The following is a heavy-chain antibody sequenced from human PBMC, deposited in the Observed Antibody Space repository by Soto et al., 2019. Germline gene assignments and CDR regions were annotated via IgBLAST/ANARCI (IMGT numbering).Heavy chain of an antibody. V-gene: IGHV4-30-4*01. D-gene: IGHD3-3*01. J-gene: IGHJ5*02. CDR3: ARVSRFLEWPPHSNWFDP. Sequence: SETLSLTCTVSGGSISSGDYYWSWIRQPPGKGLEWIGYIYYSGGTYYNPSLKSRVTISVDTSKNQFSLKLSSVTAADTAVYYCARVSRFLEWPPHSNWFDPWGQGTLVTVSS. CDR1: GGSISSGDYY. CDR2: IYYSGGT.